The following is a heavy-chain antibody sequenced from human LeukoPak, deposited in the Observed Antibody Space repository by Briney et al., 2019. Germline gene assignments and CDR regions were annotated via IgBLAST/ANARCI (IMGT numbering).Heavy chain of an antibody. CDR2: IYHSGST. V-gene: IGHV4-38-2*02. Sequence: SETLSLTCTASGYSINNGYYWGWIRQSPGKGLEWIGSIYHSGSTYYTPSLKNRVTIAVDTSKNQFALKLRSVTAADTAVYYCARAPGGSTSYWVRYYYYYGMDVWGQGTTVTVSS. CDR1: GYSINNGYY. CDR3: ARAPGGSTSYWVRYYYYYGMDV. J-gene: IGHJ6*02. D-gene: IGHD2-2*01.